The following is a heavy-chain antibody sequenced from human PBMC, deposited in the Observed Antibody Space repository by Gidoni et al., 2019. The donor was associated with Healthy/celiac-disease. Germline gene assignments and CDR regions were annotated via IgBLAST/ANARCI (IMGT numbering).Heavy chain of an antibody. Sequence: QLQLSQSGVAVNKPGFSVKFSCNASACPFSSYAISWVRQAPGQGLEWMGGIIPIFGTANYAQKFQGRVTITADKSTSTAYMELSSLRSEDTAVYYCARATSEWLLLMGGFDIWGQGTMVTVSS. V-gene: IGHV1-69*06. D-gene: IGHD3-3*01. CDR2: IIPIFGTA. CDR1: ACPFSSYA. J-gene: IGHJ3*02. CDR3: ARATSEWLLLMGGFDI.